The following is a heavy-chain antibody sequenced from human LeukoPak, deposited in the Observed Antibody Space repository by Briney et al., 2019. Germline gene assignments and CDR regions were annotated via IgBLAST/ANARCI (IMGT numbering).Heavy chain of an antibody. D-gene: IGHD6-19*01. CDR3: ARDHKPRAVAGTGYFDL. CDR2: IPYSGNA. V-gene: IGHV4-39*07. Sequence: SETLSLTCTVSGGSISSSSYYWGWIRQPPGQGLEWIGTIPYSGNAYYSPSLKSRVTISVDTSKNQFSLKLSSVTAADTAVYYCARDHKPRAVAGTGYFDLWGRGTLVTVSS. J-gene: IGHJ2*01. CDR1: GGSISSSSYY.